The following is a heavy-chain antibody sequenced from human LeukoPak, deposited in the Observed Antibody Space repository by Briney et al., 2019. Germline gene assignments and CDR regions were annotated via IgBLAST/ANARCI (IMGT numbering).Heavy chain of an antibody. J-gene: IGHJ6*02. V-gene: IGHV3-21*01. CDR2: VSSRSGYI. Sequence: RGSLRLSCAASGFTFSSYSMNWVRQAPGKGLEWVSSVSSRSGYIFYADSVKGRFTISRDNAKNSLYLQMNSLRAEDTAVYYCARDRCGGDCYSRLYYYYGMDVWGQGTTVTVSS. D-gene: IGHD2-21*02. CDR3: ARDRCGGDCYSRLYYYYGMDV. CDR1: GFTFSSYS.